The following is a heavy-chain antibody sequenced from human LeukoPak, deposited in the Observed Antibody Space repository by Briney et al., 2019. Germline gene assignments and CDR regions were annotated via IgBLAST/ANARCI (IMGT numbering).Heavy chain of an antibody. CDR1: GYSFTSYW. Sequence: GGSLRLSCKGSGYSFTSYWICWVRQMPGKGLEWMGIIYPGDSDTRYSPSFQGQVTISADKSISTAYLQWSSLKASDTAMYYCARFRTEELLPDYWGQGTLVTVSS. V-gene: IGHV5-51*01. CDR3: ARFRTEELLPDY. J-gene: IGHJ4*02. D-gene: IGHD1-26*01. CDR2: IYPGDSDT.